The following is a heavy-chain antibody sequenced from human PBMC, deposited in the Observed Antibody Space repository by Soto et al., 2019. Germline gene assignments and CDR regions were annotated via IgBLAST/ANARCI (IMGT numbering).Heavy chain of an antibody. CDR1: GGSISSYY. D-gene: IGHD1-1*01. CDR2: IYYSGST. J-gene: IGHJ5*02. CDR3: ARQGRRRTWFDP. Sequence: SETLSLTCTVSGGSISSYYWSWIRQPPGKGLEWIGYIYYSGSTNYNPSLKSRVTISVDTSKNQFSLKLSSVTAADTAVYYCARQGRRRTWFDPWGQGTLVTVSS. V-gene: IGHV4-59*08.